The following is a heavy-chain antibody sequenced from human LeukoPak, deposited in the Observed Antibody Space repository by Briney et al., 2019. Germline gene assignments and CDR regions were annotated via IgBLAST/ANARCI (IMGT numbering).Heavy chain of an antibody. CDR3: ARRSSGYPY. Sequence: SETLSLTCAVYGGSFSGYYWSWIRQPPGKGLEWIGEINHSGSTNYNPSLKSRVTISVDTSKNQFSLKLSSVTAADTAVYYCARRSSGYPYWGQGTLVTVSS. CDR2: INHSGST. V-gene: IGHV4-34*01. J-gene: IGHJ4*02. CDR1: GGSFSGYY. D-gene: IGHD3-9*01.